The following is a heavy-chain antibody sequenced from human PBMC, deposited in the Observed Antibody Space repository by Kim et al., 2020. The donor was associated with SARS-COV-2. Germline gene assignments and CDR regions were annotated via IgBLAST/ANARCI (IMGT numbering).Heavy chain of an antibody. V-gene: IGHV2-5*01. CDR3: AHATYSAVDI. CDR2: IYWNDDK. J-gene: IGHJ3*02. CDR1: GFSLSPRGVG. Sequence: SGPTLVKPTQTLTPTCTFSGFSLSPRGVGVGWIRQPPGKALEWLALIYWNDDKRYSPSLKSGLTITKDTSKNQVVLTVTNMDPVDTATYYCAHATYSAVDIWGQGTMVTVSS. D-gene: IGHD2-15*01.